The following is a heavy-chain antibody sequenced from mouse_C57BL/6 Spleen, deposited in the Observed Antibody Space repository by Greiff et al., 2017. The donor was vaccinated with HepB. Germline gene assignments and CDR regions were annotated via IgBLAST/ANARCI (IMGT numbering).Heavy chain of an antibody. D-gene: IGHD4-1*01. Sequence: EVMLVESGGGLVQPGGSLKLSCAASGFTFSDYGMAWVRQAPRKGPEWVAFISNLAYSIYYADTVTGRFTISGENAKNTLYLEMSSLRSEDTAMYYCARRVPNWGYFDVWGTGTTVTVSS. J-gene: IGHJ1*03. CDR1: GFTFSDYG. V-gene: IGHV5-15*01. CDR2: ISNLAYSI. CDR3: ARRVPNWGYFDV.